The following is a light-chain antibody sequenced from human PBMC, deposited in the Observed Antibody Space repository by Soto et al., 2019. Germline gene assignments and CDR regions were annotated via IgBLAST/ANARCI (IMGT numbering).Light chain of an antibody. V-gene: IGLV2-14*01. J-gene: IGLJ2*01. CDR3: SSYTRSSTHVV. CDR1: SSDVGGYNY. CDR2: DVS. Sequence: QSALTQPASVSGSPGQSITISCTGTSSDVGGYNYVSWYQQHPGKAPKLMIYDVSNRPSGVSDRFSGSKSGNTASLTISGLQGEDEADYYCSSYTRSSTHVVFGGGTKLTVL.